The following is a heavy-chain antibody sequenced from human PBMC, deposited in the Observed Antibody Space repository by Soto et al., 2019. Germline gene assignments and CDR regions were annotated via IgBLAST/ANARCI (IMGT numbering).Heavy chain of an antibody. CDR1: GYGKSVYF. V-gene: IGHV1-46*01. Sequence: NLYWKASGYGKSVYFVGWLSMANGQGLEWMGIINPSGGSTSYAQKFQGRVTMTRDTSTSTVYMELSSLRSEDTAVYYCARDANWGPEDAFEIWGQGTMVIVS. CDR2: INPSGGST. J-gene: IGHJ3*02. CDR3: ARDANWGPEDAFEI. D-gene: IGHD7-27*01.